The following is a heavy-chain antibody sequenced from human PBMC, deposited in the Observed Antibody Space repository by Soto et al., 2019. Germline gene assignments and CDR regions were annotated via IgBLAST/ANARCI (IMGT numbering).Heavy chain of an antibody. CDR3: ATDLPPHLYYDFWSGYLRGLDY. CDR2: FDPEDGET. Sequence: ASVKVSCKVSGYTLTELSMHWVRQAPGKGLEWMGGFDPEDGETIYAQKFQGRVTMTKDTSTDTAYMELSSLRSEDTAVYYWATDLPPHLYYDFWSGYLRGLDYWGQGTLVTVSS. CDR1: GYTLTELS. D-gene: IGHD3-3*01. V-gene: IGHV1-24*01. J-gene: IGHJ4*02.